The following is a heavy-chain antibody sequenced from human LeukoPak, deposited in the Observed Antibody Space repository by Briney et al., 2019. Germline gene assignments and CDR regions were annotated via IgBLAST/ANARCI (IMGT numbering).Heavy chain of an antibody. J-gene: IGHJ4*02. Sequence: PGASLRLSCTASGFTFSSDVMTWVRQAPGKGLEWVSGSRGNGVHIEYAGSMEGRFTISRDNAKNTLYLQMNSLRAEGTAVYYCAKGRGDSNTWDHWGQGTLVTVSS. CDR1: GFTFSSDV. V-gene: IGHV3-23*01. CDR2: SRGNGVHI. CDR3: AKGRGDSNTWDH. D-gene: IGHD4-11*01.